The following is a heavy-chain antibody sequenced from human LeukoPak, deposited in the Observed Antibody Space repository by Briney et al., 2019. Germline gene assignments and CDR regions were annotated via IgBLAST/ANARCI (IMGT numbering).Heavy chain of an antibody. CDR1: GYSISSGYY. Sequence: PSETLSLTCTVSGYSISSGYYWGWIRQPPEKGLEWIGSIYHSGSTYYNPSLKSRVTISVDTSKNQFSLKLSSVTAADTAVYYCASTSSSWERYFDYWGQGTLVTVSS. CDR2: IYHSGST. D-gene: IGHD6-13*01. V-gene: IGHV4-38-2*02. J-gene: IGHJ4*02. CDR3: ASTSSSWERYFDY.